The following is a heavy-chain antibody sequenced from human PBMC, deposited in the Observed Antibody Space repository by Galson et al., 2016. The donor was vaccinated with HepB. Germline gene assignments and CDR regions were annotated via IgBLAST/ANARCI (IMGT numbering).Heavy chain of an antibody. J-gene: IGHJ5*02. D-gene: IGHD2-15*01. CDR3: AGVVVAATNWYDL. CDR1: GGSFNAYY. CDR2: VNHSGYT. Sequence: SETLSLTCGVHGGSFNAYYWSWIRQPPGKGLEWIGEVNHSGYTRYNPSLKSRVTISVDTSKNQFSLNLTSMTAADTAVYYCAGVVVAATNWYDLWGQGTRVTVSS. V-gene: IGHV4-34*01.